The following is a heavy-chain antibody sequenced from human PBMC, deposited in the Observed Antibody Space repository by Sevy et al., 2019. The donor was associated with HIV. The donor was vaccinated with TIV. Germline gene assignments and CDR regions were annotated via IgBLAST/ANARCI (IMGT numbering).Heavy chain of an antibody. V-gene: IGHV3-53*01. CDR2: IYSGGDT. CDR3: ARTYGDYDDVFDI. D-gene: IGHD4-17*01. CDR1: GFTVSSNY. Sequence: GGSLRLSCVASGFTVSSNYMSWVRQAPGNGLEWVSIIYSGGDTYYADSVKGRFTISRDNSKNTLYLQMNSLRAEDTAVYYCARTYGDYDDVFDIWGQGTMVTVSS. J-gene: IGHJ3*02.